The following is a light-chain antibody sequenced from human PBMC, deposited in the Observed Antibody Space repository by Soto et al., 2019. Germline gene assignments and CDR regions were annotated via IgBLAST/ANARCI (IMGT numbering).Light chain of an antibody. J-gene: IGKJ1*01. CDR1: QSVSNN. V-gene: IGKV3-20*01. Sequence: EIVMTQSPATLSVSPGERATHSCRASQSVSNNLAWYQQKPGQAPRLLIYGASNRATGIPDRFSGSGSGTDFTLTISRLEPEDFAVYYCQQYGSSGTFGQGTKVDIK. CDR3: QQYGSSGT. CDR2: GAS.